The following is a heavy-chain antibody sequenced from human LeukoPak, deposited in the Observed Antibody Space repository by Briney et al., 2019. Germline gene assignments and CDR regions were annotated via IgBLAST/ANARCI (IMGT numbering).Heavy chain of an antibody. CDR3: ARGWSGYDFRDYFDY. V-gene: IGHV4-34*01. D-gene: IGHD3-3*01. CDR1: GGSLCGYY. J-gene: IGHJ4*02. CDR2: INHSGST. Sequence: SETLSHTCAVYGGSLCGYYWSWIRQPPRKGLEWIGEINHSGSTNYNPPLKSRATISVDTSKHQFSLNLSSVTAAATAVYYCARGWSGYDFRDYFDYWGQGTLVTVSS.